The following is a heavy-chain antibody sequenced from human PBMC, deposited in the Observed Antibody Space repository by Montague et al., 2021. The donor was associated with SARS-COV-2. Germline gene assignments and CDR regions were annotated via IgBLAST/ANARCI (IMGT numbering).Heavy chain of an antibody. CDR1: GFTFSSYA. D-gene: IGHD1-26*01. J-gene: IGHJ3*02. CDR2: ISYDGSNK. V-gene: IGHV3-30-3*01. Sequence: SLRLSCAASGFTFSSYAMHWVRQAPGKGLEWVAVISYDGSNKYYADSVKGRFTISRDNSKNTLYLQMNSLRAEDTAVYYCARDPDSGSYPSDAFDIWGQGTMVTVSS. CDR3: ARDPDSGSYPSDAFDI.